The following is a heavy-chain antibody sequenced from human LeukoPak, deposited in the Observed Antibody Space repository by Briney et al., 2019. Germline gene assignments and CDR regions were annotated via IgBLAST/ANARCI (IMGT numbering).Heavy chain of an antibody. CDR1: GYTFTGYY. V-gene: IGHV1-2*02. J-gene: IGHJ4*02. D-gene: IGHD3-22*01. CDR2: INPNSGGT. CDR3: ARSGYYYDSSGYYPSEFDN. Sequence: GASVKVSCKASGYTFTGYYMHWVRQATGQGLEWMGWINPNSGGTNYAQKFQGRVTMTRDTSISTAYMELSRLRSDDTAVYYCARSGYYYDSSGYYPSEFDNWGQGTLVTVSS.